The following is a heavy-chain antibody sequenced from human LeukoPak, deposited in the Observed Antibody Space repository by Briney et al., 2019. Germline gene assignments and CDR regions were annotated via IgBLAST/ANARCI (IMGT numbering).Heavy chain of an antibody. CDR3: ARDLGLSLDY. D-gene: IGHD3-16*01. V-gene: IGHV4-4*07. CDR2: VFTDGSS. Sequence: PSETLSLTCSVSGGSIRGCYWSWIRQPAGKGLEWIGRVFTDGSSNYNPSLKSRVTMSVDTSNNQFSLKLSSVTAADTAVYYCARDLGLSLDYWGQGTLVTVSS. J-gene: IGHJ4*02. CDR1: GGSIRGCY.